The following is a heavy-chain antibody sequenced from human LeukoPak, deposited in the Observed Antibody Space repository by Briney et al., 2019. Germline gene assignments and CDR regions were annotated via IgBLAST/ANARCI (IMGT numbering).Heavy chain of an antibody. J-gene: IGHJ4*02. D-gene: IGHD3-3*01. Sequence: PSETLSLTCTVSGGSISSSGYYWGWIRQPPGKGLEWIGSMYYSGSTYYNPSLKSRVTISVDKSKNHFSLKLSSVTAADTAVYYCARDFRGGYDFWSGYYTPYYFDYWGQGTLVTVSP. CDR2: MYYSGST. V-gene: IGHV4-39*07. CDR1: GGSISSSGYY. CDR3: ARDFRGGYDFWSGYYTPYYFDY.